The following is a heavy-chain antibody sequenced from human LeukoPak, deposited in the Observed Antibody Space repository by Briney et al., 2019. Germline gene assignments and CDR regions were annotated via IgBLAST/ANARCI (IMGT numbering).Heavy chain of an antibody. D-gene: IGHD2/OR15-2a*01. J-gene: IGHJ4*02. CDR3: ARDPEGDTYGNLYFDY. Sequence: GGSLRLSCAASGFTFSSYDMTWVRQVPGKGLEWVSYISGGGSAIYYADSVKGRFTNSRDNAKNSLYLQMNSLRADDTAVYYCARDPEGDTYGNLYFDYWGQGTLVTVSS. CDR1: GFTFSSYD. CDR2: ISGGGSAI. V-gene: IGHV3-48*03.